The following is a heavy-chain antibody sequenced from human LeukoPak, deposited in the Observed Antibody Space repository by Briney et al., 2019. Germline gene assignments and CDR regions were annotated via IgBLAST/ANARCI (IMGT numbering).Heavy chain of an antibody. V-gene: IGHV4-4*02. Sequence: SGTLSLTCAVSGRSISSSNWWSWVRQPPGKGLEWIGEIYHSGSTNYNPSLKSRVTISVDKSKNQFSLKLSSVTAADTAVYYCASFKGGYSGYGGYWGQGTLVTVSS. CDR2: IYHSGST. CDR1: GRSISSSNW. D-gene: IGHD5-12*01. J-gene: IGHJ4*02. CDR3: ASFKGGYSGYGGY.